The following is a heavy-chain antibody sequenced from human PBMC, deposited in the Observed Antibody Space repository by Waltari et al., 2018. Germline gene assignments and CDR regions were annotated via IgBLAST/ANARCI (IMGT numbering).Heavy chain of an antibody. Sequence: EVQLLESGGGLVLPGGFLRLSCAASGFTFSSYAMRWVRQAPGKGLEWVSAISVGGGSTNYADSVKGRFTISRDISKNTLYLQMNNLRVEDTAVYYCVRGGWLDSWGQGTLVIVSS. J-gene: IGHJ4*02. V-gene: IGHV3-23*01. CDR2: ISVGGGST. D-gene: IGHD2-15*01. CDR1: GFTFSSYA. CDR3: VRGGWLDS.